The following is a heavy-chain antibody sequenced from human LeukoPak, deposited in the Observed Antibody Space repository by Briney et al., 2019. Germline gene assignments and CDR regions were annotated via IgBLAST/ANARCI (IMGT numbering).Heavy chain of an antibody. D-gene: IGHD2-2*01. CDR2: INHSGST. V-gene: IGHV4-34*01. J-gene: IGHJ6*02. CDR1: GGSFSGYY. Sequence: PSETLSLTCAVYGGSFSGYYWSWIRQPPGKGLEWIGEINHSGSTNYNPSLKSRVTISVDTSKNQFSLKLSSVTAADTAVYYCASRVVPAALYYYYGMDVWGQGTTVTVSS. CDR3: ASRVVPAALYYYYGMDV.